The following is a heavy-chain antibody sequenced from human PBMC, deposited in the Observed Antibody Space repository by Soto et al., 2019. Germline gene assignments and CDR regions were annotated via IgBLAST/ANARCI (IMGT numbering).Heavy chain of an antibody. Sequence: QLQLQESGSKLVKPSQTPSLTCAVSGGSISSGGYSWSWIRQPPGKGLEWIGYIYHSVSTYYNPSLKSRVTISVDRSKNQFSLKLSSVTAADTAVYYCARGPPIFYWGQGTLVTVSS. CDR3: ARGPPIFY. V-gene: IGHV4-30-2*01. CDR2: IYHSVST. CDR1: GGSISSGGYS. J-gene: IGHJ4*02. D-gene: IGHD3-9*01.